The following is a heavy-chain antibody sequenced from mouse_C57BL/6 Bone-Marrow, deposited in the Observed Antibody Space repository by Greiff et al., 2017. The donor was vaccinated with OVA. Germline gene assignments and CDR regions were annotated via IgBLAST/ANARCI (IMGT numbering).Heavy chain of an antibody. J-gene: IGHJ1*03. CDR2: INPGSGGT. Sequence: VQLQQSGAELVRPGTSVKVSCKASGYAFTNYLIEWVKQRPGQGLEWIGVINPGSGGTNYNEKFKGKATLTADKSSSTAYMQLSSLTSEDAAVYFSARGYYGSSYGYFDVWGTGTTVTVSS. V-gene: IGHV1-54*01. CDR1: GYAFTNYL. D-gene: IGHD1-1*01. CDR3: ARGYYGSSYGYFDV.